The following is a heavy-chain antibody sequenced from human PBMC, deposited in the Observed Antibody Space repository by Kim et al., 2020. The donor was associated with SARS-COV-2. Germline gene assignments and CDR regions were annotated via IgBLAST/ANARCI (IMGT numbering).Heavy chain of an antibody. CDR2: ISAYNGNT. D-gene: IGHD5-18*01. V-gene: IGHV1-18*01. Sequence: ASVKVSCKASGYTFTSYGISWVRQAPGQGLEWMGWISAYNGNTNYAQKLQGRVTMTTDTSTSTAYMELRSLRSDDTAVYYCARGLTRIQLWGIPWPHFDYWGQGTLVTVSS. CDR3: ARGLTRIQLWGIPWPHFDY. J-gene: IGHJ4*02. CDR1: GYTFTSYG.